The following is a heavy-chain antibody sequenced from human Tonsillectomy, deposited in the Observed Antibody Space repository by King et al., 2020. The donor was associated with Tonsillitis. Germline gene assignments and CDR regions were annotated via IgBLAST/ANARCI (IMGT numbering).Heavy chain of an antibody. V-gene: IGHV3-30*18. CDR3: AKDAGNLLTGYYPGP. CDR2: ISYDGSNK. Sequence: VQLVESGGGVVQPGRSLRLSCAASGFTFSSYGMHWVRQAPGKGLEWVAVISYDGSNKYYADSVKGRFTISRDNSKNTLYLQMNSLRAEDTAVYYCAKDAGNLLTGYYPGPGGQGTLVTVSS. D-gene: IGHD3-9*01. CDR1: GFTFSSYG. J-gene: IGHJ5*02.